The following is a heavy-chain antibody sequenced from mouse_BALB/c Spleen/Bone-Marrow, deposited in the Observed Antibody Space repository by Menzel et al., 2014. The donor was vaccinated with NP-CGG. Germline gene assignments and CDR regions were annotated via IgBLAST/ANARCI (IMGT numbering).Heavy chain of an antibody. V-gene: IGHV1-18*01. CDR2: INPYNGGT. CDR1: GYSFTGYT. J-gene: IGHJ4*01. D-gene: IGHD2-4*01. CDR3: ARNNDYDEEDYAMDY. Sequence: ECGPELVKPGASMKISCKASGYSFTGYTMNWVKQSHGKNLEWIGLINPYNGGTSYNQKFKGKATLTVDKSSSTAYMELLSLTSEDSAVYYCARNNDYDEEDYAMDYWGQGTSVTVSS.